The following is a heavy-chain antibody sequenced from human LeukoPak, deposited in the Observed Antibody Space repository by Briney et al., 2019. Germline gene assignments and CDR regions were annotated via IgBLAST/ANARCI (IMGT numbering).Heavy chain of an antibody. V-gene: IGHV1-69*04. J-gene: IGHJ6*02. D-gene: IGHD2-15*01. CDR2: ITPIVDIA. Sequence: ASVKVSCKASGGSFSNYAFSWVRQAPGQRLEWMGRITPIVDIATYIQKFQGRVTITANKFTSTAYMELSSLTSEDTAVYYCASGLGFCSGSDCTNLVKDYYYGMNVWGQGTTVTVSS. CDR1: GGSFSNYA. CDR3: ASGLGFCSGSDCTNLVKDYYYGMNV.